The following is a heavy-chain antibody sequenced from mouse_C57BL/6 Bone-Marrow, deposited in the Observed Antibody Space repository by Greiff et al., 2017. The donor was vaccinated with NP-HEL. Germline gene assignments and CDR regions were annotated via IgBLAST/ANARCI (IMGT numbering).Heavy chain of an antibody. CDR3: ARQLDSSRYYFDY. CDR2: IDPSDSET. D-gene: IGHD3-2*02. V-gene: IGHV1-52*01. CDR1: GYTFTSYW. Sequence: QVQLQQPGAELVRPGSSVKLSCKASGYTFTSYWMHWVKQRPIQGLEWIGNIDPSDSETHYNQKFKDKATLTADKSSSTVYMELSRLTSEDSAVYFCARQLDSSRYYFDYWGQGTTLTVSS. J-gene: IGHJ2*01.